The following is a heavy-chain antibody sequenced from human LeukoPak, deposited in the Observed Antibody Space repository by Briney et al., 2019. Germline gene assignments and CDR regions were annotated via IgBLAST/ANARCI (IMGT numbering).Heavy chain of an antibody. CDR2: INPNSGGT. D-gene: IGHD3-3*01. Sequence: ASVKVSCKASGYTFTGYYMHWVRQAPGQGLEWMGWINPNSGGTNYAQKFQGRVTMTRDTSISTAYMELSRLRSDDTAVYYCASLDYDFWSGYSYDNDAFDIWGQGTMVTVSS. CDR1: GYTFTGYY. J-gene: IGHJ3*02. CDR3: ASLDYDFWSGYSYDNDAFDI. V-gene: IGHV1-2*02.